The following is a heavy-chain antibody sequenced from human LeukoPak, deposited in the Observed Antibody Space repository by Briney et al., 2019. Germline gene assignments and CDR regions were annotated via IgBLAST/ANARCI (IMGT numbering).Heavy chain of an antibody. CDR3: ARDLTDMAGY. Sequence: GSSVTVSCTASGYTFTGYYMHWVRQAPGQGLEWMGWINPNSGGTNYAQKFQGRVTMTRDTSISTAYMELSRLRSDDTAVYYCARDLTDMAGYWGQGTLVTVSS. D-gene: IGHD5-18*01. CDR2: INPNSGGT. CDR1: GYTFTGYY. J-gene: IGHJ4*02. V-gene: IGHV1-2*02.